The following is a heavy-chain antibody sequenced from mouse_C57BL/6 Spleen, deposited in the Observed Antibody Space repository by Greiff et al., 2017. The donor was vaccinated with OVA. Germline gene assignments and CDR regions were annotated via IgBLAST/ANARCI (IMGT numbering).Heavy chain of an antibody. CDR3: ARGGITTVVGGSYYAMDY. CDR2: IDPSDSET. J-gene: IGHJ4*01. D-gene: IGHD1-1*01. CDR1: GYTFTSYW. Sequence: VQLQQPGAELVRPGSSVKLSCKASGYTFTSYWMHWVKQRPIQGLEWIGNIDPSDSETHYTQKIKDKATLTVYNSSSRAYMQLSSLISEVSAVYYCARGGITTVVGGSYYAMDYWGQGTLVTVSS. V-gene: IGHV1-52*01.